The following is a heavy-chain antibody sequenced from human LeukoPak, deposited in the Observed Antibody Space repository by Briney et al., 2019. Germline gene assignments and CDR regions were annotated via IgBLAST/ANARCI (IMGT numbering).Heavy chain of an antibody. CDR3: ARQFDY. CDR2: ISGSSSYI. J-gene: IGHJ4*02. V-gene: IGHV3-21*01. Sequence: GGSLRLSCAASGFTFSSYNMNWVRQAPGKGLEWVSSISGSSSYISYADSVKGRFTISRDNAKNSVYLQINSLRAEDTAVYYCARQFDYWGQGTLVTVSS. CDR1: GFTFSSYN.